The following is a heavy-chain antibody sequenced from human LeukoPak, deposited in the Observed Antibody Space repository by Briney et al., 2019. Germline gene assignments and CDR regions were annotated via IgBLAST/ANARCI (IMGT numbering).Heavy chain of an antibody. V-gene: IGHV3-23*01. Sequence: GGSLRLSCSASGFTFSTYWMSWVRQAPGKGLAWVSTISGGSGSTYCADSVKGRFTISRDNSKNTLYLQMNSLRDEDTAVYYCAKHRFESGGYHSTDWGQGTLVTVSS. CDR1: GFTFSTYW. CDR3: AKHRFESGGYHSTD. J-gene: IGHJ4*02. D-gene: IGHD3-22*01. CDR2: ISGGSGST.